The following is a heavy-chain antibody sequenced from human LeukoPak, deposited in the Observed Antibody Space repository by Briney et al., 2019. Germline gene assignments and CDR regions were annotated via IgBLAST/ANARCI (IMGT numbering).Heavy chain of an antibody. CDR3: ARSPTLTPYFDY. CDR2: ISSSSSYI. V-gene: IGHV3-21*01. D-gene: IGHD4-11*01. J-gene: IGHJ4*02. Sequence: PGGSLRLSCAASGFTFSSYSMNWVRQAPGKGLEWVSSISSSSSYIYYADSVKGRFTISRDNAKNSLYLQMNSLRAEDTAVYYCARSPTLTPYFDYWGQGTLVTVSS. CDR1: GFTFSSYS.